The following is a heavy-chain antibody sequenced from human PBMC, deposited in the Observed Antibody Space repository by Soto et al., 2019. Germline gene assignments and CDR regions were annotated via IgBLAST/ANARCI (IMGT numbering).Heavy chain of an antibody. D-gene: IGHD4-17*01. J-gene: IGHJ6*02. Sequence: GGSLRLSCAASGFTFSSYGMHWVRQAPGKGLEWVSYISSTSSYIHYADSVKGRFTISRDNAKSSLYLQMNSLRAEDTAMYYCARGNTNYGGGMDVWGQGTTVTVSS. CDR1: GFTFSSYG. CDR2: ISSTSSYI. CDR3: ARGNTNYGGGMDV. V-gene: IGHV3-21*01.